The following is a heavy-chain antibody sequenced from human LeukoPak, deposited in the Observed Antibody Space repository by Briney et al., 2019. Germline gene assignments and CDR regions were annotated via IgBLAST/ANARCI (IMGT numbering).Heavy chain of an antibody. V-gene: IGHV3-21*01. CDR1: GFTFSSYS. CDR2: ISSSSSYI. CDR3: ARDRGVMGYDSSGFDY. D-gene: IGHD3-22*01. J-gene: IGHJ4*02. Sequence: PGGSLRLSCAASGFTFSSYSMNWVRQAPGKGLEWVSSISSSSSYIYYADSVKGRFTISRDNAKNSLYLQMNSLRAEDTAVYYCARDRGVMGYDSSGFDYWGQGTLVTVSS.